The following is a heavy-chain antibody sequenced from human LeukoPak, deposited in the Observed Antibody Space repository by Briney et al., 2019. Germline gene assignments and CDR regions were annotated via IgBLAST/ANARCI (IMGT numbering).Heavy chain of an antibody. CDR3: ARVAFGLYVMDV. CDR2: ISSDSNHR. CDR1: GFTFSTHS. J-gene: IGHJ6*02. Sequence: GALRLSCAASGFTFSTHSMNWVRQAPGKGLEWVSSISSDSNHRFYADSLKGRFTISRDNAKNSLYLQLISLRAEDTAVYYCARVAFGLYVMDVWGQGTTVTVSS. D-gene: IGHD3/OR15-3a*01. V-gene: IGHV3-21*01.